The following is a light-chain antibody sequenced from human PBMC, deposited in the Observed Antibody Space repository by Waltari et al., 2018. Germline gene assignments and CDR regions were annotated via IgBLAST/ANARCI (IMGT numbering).Light chain of an antibody. V-gene: IGLV2-11*01. Sequence: QSALTQPRSVSGSPGQSVTISCTGISSHVGGYNYVSWYQQHPGKAPKLMIYDVSKRPSGVPDRFSGSKSGNTASLTISGLQAEDEADYYCCSYAGSYTLVFGGGTKLTVL. CDR2: DVS. CDR3: CSYAGSYTLV. CDR1: SSHVGGYNY. J-gene: IGLJ2*01.